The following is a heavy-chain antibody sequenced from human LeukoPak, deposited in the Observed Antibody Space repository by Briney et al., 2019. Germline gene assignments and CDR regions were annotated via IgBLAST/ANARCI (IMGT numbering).Heavy chain of an antibody. CDR2: IYGSGKT. J-gene: IGHJ4*02. Sequence: SETLSLTCTVSGGSISNYYWSWLRQPAGKGREWIRRIYGSGKTNHNPSLKSRVTMSVDTSKNQFSLKLSSVTTADTAVYYCARDRGDYGSSDYWGQGTLVTDSS. V-gene: IGHV4-4*07. CDR1: GGSISNYY. CDR3: ARDRGDYGSSDY. D-gene: IGHD2-21*02.